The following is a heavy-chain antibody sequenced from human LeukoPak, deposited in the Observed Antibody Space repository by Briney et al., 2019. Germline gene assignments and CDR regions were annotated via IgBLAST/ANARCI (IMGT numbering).Heavy chain of an antibody. V-gene: IGHV3-11*01. CDR3: ARGFPYTSRQFEF. J-gene: IGHJ4*02. CDR2: IGDDGRPI. CDR1: GFSFRGYY. D-gene: IGHD2-2*01. Sequence: GGSLRLSCAASGFSFRGYYMSWIRQPPGKGLEWISYIGDDGRPIYYAESVKGRFTISRDNAKNSLYLQTNNLRVEDTAVYYCARGFPYTSRQFEFWGQGTLVTVSS.